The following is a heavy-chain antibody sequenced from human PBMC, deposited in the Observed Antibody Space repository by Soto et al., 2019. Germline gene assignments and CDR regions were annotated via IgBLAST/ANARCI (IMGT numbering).Heavy chain of an antibody. J-gene: IGHJ6*02. CDR3: ARAAQRAMDV. CDR2: IYQSGST. Sequence: QLQLQKSGSRMVKPSETLSLICAVSGGSINSGGDSWSWVRQPLGKGVEWLGHIYQSGSTYYNPSLKNRVTMSLDRSKNQFSLKLLSVTAADTAVCYCARAAQRAMDVWGQGTTVTVSS. V-gene: IGHV4-30-2*01. D-gene: IGHD6-25*01. CDR1: GGSINSGGDS.